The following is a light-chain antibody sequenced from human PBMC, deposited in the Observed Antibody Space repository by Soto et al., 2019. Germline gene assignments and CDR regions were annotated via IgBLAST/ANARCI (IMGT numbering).Light chain of an antibody. CDR1: NIGAKG. V-gene: IGLV3-21*02. Sequence: SYELTQPPSVSVAPGQTASITRGGNNIGAKGVHWYQQKNPGQAPVLVVFDDRARPSAIPERFSGSNSGNTATLTISRVEAGDEADYYCQVWHSTSVRVFGGGTKLTVL. CDR3: QVWHSTSVRV. CDR2: DDR. J-gene: IGLJ2*01.